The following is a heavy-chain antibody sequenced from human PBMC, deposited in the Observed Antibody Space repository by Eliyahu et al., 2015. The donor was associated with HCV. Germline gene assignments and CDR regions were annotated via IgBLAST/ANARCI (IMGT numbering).Heavy chain of an antibody. CDR2: IYTSGST. CDR1: GGSISSYY. Sequence: QVQLQESGPGLVKPSETLSLTCTVXGGSISSYYWSWIRQPAGKGLXWIGRIYTSGSTNYNPSLKSRVTMSVDTSKNQFSLKLSSVTAADTAVYYCARGSVPIYYYGSGSYSDYYYYYGMDVWGQGTTVTVSS. V-gene: IGHV4-4*07. CDR3: ARGSVPIYYYGSGSYSDYYYYYGMDV. J-gene: IGHJ6*02. D-gene: IGHD3-10*01.